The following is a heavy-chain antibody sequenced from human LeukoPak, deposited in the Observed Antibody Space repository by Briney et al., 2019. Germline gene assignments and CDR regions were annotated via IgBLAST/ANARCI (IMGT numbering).Heavy chain of an antibody. Sequence: PGGCLRLSCAASGFTFSSYSVNWVRQAPGKGLEWVSSISSSGSYIYYADSVKGRFTISRDNAKNSLYLQMNSLRAEDTAVYYCVRDRLVDYWGQGTLVTVSS. V-gene: IGHV3-21*01. CDR1: GFTFSSYS. J-gene: IGHJ4*02. CDR2: ISSSGSYI. CDR3: VRDRLVDY.